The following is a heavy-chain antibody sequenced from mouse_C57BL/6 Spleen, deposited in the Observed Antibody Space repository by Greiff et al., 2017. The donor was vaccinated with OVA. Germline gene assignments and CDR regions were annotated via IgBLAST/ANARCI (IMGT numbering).Heavy chain of an antibody. CDR3: ARIYYDYDEYYFDY. Sequence: QVQLQESGAELVRPGTSVKGSCKASGYAFTNYLIEWVKQRPGQGLEWIGVINPGSGGTNYNEKFKGKATLTADKSSSTAYMQLSSLTSEDSAVYFCARIYYDYDEYYFDYWGQGTTLTVSS. CDR1: GYAFTNYL. J-gene: IGHJ2*01. D-gene: IGHD2-4*01. CDR2: INPGSGGT. V-gene: IGHV1-54*01.